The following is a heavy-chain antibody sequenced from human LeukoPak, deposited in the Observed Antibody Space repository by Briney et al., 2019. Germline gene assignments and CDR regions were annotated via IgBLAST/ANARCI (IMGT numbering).Heavy chain of an antibody. D-gene: IGHD3-22*01. CDR3: ARPGYYDNSGFNFDY. J-gene: IGHJ4*02. V-gene: IGHV4-39*01. Sequence: SETLSLTCTVSGGSISSSTVYWGWIRQPPGKGLEWIGGINYSGYTYYNPSLKSRVTIFVDTPKNQFSLKLSSVTAADTAVYYCARPGYYDNSGFNFDYWGQGTLVTVSS. CDR2: INYSGYT. CDR1: GGSISSSTVY.